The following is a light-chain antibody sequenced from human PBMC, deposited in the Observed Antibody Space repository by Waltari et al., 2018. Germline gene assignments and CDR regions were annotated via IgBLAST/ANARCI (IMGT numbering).Light chain of an antibody. CDR2: RND. CDR1: SSNIGSNY. J-gene: IGLJ2*01. Sequence: QSVLTQPPSASGTPGQRVTLSCSGSSSNIGSNYVYWYQHLPGAAPKLVIYRNDLRPSGVPDRFSGSKSGTSASLAVSGLRSEDEADYYCATWDDSLSGVVFGGGTKLTVL. V-gene: IGLV1-47*01. CDR3: ATWDDSLSGVV.